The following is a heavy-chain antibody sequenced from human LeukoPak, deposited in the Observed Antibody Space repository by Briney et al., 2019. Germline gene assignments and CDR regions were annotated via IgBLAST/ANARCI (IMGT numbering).Heavy chain of an antibody. CDR3: ARPSEMATIRDAFGV. CDR1: GFNFSAYW. J-gene: IGHJ3*01. CDR2: INPDGSST. D-gene: IGHD5-24*01. V-gene: IGHV3-74*03. Sequence: GGSLRLSCAASGFNFSAYWMHWVRQAPGKGLVWVSRINPDGSSTTYADSVKGRFTISRDNAKNTLYLQMNSLRAEDTAVYYCARPSEMATIRDAFGVWGQGTMVSVSS.